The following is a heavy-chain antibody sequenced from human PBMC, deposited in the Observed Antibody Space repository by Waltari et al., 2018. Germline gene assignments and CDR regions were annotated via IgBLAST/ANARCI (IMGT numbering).Heavy chain of an antibody. J-gene: IGHJ4*02. CDR2: ISSSSSTI. CDR3: ARKVIAGFDY. V-gene: IGHV3-48*01. Sequence: EVQLVESGGGLVQPGGSLRLSCAASGFTFSSSSMNWVRQAPGKGLELVSDISSSSSTIYYADSVKGRFTISRDNAKNSLYLQMNSLRAEDTAVYYCARKVIAGFDYWGQGTLVTVSS. D-gene: IGHD2-21*01. CDR1: GFTFSSSS.